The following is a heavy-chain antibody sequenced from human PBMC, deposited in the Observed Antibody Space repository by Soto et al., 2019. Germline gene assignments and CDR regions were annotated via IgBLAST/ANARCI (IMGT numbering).Heavy chain of an antibody. Sequence: QVQLVHSGAEVKKPGASVKVSCKASGYTFTSYAMHWVRQAPGQRLEWMGWINAGNGNTKYSQKFQGRVTITRDPSASTAYMELGSLRSEDTAVYYCAGAAGSGRKFDIWVQGTMVTVSS. J-gene: IGHJ3*02. CDR3: AGAAGSGRKFDI. V-gene: IGHV1-3*01. CDR1: GYTFTSYA. CDR2: INAGNGNT. D-gene: IGHD3-10*01.